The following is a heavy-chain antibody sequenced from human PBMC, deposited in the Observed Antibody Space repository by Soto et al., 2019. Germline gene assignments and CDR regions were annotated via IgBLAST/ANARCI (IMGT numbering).Heavy chain of an antibody. D-gene: IGHD3-3*01. V-gene: IGHV3-66*01. CDR1: GFTVSSNY. Sequence: EVQLVESGGGLVQPGGSLRLSCAASGFTVSSNYMSWVRQAPGKGLEWVSVIYSGGSTYYADSVKGRFTISRDNSKNTLYLQMNSLRAEDTAVYYCASSALYYDFWSGSEIWGQGTLVTVSS. CDR3: ASSALYYDFWSGSEI. CDR2: IYSGGST. J-gene: IGHJ4*02.